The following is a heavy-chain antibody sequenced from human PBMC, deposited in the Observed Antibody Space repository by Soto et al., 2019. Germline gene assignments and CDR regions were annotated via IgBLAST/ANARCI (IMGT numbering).Heavy chain of an antibody. D-gene: IGHD5-18*01. Sequence: QVTLKESGPVLVKHTETLTLTCTVSGFSLSNTRMGVSWIRQPPGKALEWLAHIFSNDAKSYSTSLTSRLTISKDTSKSQVVLTVTNMDPVDTATYYCARIRWIREYDFDYWGQGTLVAVSS. V-gene: IGHV2-26*01. CDR2: IFSNDAK. J-gene: IGHJ4*02. CDR3: ARIRWIREYDFDY. CDR1: GFSLSNTRMG.